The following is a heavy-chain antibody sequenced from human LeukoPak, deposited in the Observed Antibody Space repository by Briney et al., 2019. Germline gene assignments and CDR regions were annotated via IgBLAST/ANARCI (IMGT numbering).Heavy chain of an antibody. V-gene: IGHV4-4*07. CDR1: APSVSIYY. D-gene: IGHD7-27*01. J-gene: IGHJ4*02. CDR3: MRDGPSWGLL. CDR2: SSASGIT. Sequence: SQSMSPAWTLAAPSVSIYYSGWVRHPAGEGLELIGRSSASGITDYNPSLKSRVTMSVDTSKNQFFLKLNSVTAADTDVYYCMRDGPSWGLLWGQGALVTVS.